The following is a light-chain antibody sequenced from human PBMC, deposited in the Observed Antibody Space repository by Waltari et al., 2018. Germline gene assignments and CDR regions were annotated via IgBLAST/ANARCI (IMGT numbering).Light chain of an antibody. Sequence: FEPTQPPSMSVSPGQTARLTCPGVTLPKQTAYWYQQKQGQAPVLWIYKDKERPSGIPERFSGSSSGATVTLTISEVQAEDEADYYCQSADSIDSYVVFGGGTKLTVL. CDR2: KDK. J-gene: IGLJ2*01. CDR1: TLPKQT. CDR3: QSADSIDSYVV. V-gene: IGLV3-25*03.